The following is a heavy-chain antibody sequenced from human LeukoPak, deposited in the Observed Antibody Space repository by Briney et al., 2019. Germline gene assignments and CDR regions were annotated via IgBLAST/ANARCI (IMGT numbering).Heavy chain of an antibody. CDR3: ARVPYYDILTGYRGFDY. V-gene: IGHV4-31*03. CDR2: IYYSGST. CDR1: GGSISSGGYY. J-gene: IGHJ4*02. Sequence: PSQTLSLTCTVSGGSISSGGYYWSWIRQHPGKGLEWLGYIYYSGSTYYNPSLKSRVTISVDTSKNQFSLKLSSVTAADTAVYYCARVPYYDILTGYRGFDYWGQGTLVTVSS. D-gene: IGHD3-9*01.